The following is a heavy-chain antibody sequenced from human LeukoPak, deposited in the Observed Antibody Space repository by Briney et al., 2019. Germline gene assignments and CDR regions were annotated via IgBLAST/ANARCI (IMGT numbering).Heavy chain of an antibody. CDR2: INPNSGGT. V-gene: IGHV1-2*02. CDR1: GYTFTGYY. D-gene: IGHD3-22*01. CDR3: ASSTGTMIVALGY. Sequence: GASVKVSCKASGYTFTGYYMHWVRQAPGQGLEWIGWINPNSGGTNYAQKFQGRVTMTRDTSISAAYMEMSRLRSDDTAVYYCASSTGTMIVALGYWGQGTLVTVSS. J-gene: IGHJ4*02.